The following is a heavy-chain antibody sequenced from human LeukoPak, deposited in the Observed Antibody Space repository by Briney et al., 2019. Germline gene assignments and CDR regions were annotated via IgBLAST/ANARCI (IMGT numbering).Heavy chain of an antibody. D-gene: IGHD2-21*02. Sequence: SETLSLTCTVSGXSISSYYWSWIRQPPGKGLEWIGYIYYSGSTNYNPSLKSRVTISVDTSKNQFSLKLSSVTAADTAVYYCARRTRGGDSPGAFDIWGQGTMVTVSS. V-gene: IGHV4-59*01. CDR1: GXSISSYY. J-gene: IGHJ3*02. CDR2: IYYSGST. CDR3: ARRTRGGDSPGAFDI.